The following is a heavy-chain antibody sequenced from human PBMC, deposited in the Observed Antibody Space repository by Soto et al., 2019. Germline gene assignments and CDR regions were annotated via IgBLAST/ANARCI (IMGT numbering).Heavy chain of an antibody. CDR1: GGSISSSSYY. CDR2: IYYSGST. Sequence: SETLSLTCTVSGGSISSSSYYWGWIRQPPGKGLEWIGSIYYSGSTNYNPSLKSRVTISVDTSKNQFSLKLSSVTAADTAVYYCARGRHILTGYYTGYYYYDMDVWGQGTTVTVS. CDR3: ARGRHILTGYYTGYYYYDMDV. V-gene: IGHV4-39*07. J-gene: IGHJ6*02. D-gene: IGHD3-9*01.